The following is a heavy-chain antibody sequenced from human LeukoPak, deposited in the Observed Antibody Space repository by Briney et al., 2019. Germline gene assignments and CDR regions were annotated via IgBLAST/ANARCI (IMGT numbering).Heavy chain of an antibody. CDR2: IYSGGST. V-gene: IGHV3-53*01. D-gene: IGHD2-15*01. J-gene: IGHJ6*03. CDR3: ASKYCSGGSCYDYYYYMDV. Sequence: PGGSLRLSCAASGFTVSSNYMSWVRQAPGKGLEWVSVIYSGGSTYYADSVKGRFTISRDNSKNTLYLQMNSLRAEDTAVYYCASKYCSGGSCYDYYYYMDVWGKGTTVTVSS. CDR1: GFTVSSNY.